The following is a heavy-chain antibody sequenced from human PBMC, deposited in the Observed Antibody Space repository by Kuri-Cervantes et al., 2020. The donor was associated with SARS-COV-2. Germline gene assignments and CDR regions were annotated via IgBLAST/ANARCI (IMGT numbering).Heavy chain of an antibody. CDR3: ARHEQWLEHKGLGFDY. CDR1: GGSISSYY. Sequence: SETLSLTCTVSGGSISSYYWSWIRQPPGRGLEWIGSIFYSGRPSGTTYYNPSLKSRVTISVDTSKNQFSLKLSSVTAADTAVYYCARHEQWLEHKGLGFDYWGQGTLVTVSS. CDR2: IFYSGRPSGTT. V-gene: IGHV4-59*05. J-gene: IGHJ4*02. D-gene: IGHD6-19*01.